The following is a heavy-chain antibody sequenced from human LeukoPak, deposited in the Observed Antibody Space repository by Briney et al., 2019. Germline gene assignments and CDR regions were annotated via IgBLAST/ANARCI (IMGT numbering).Heavy chain of an antibody. J-gene: IGHJ4*02. Sequence: QPGGSLRLSCAASGFTFSSYGMHWVRQAPGKGLEWVAVISYDGSNKYYADSVKGRFTISRDNSKNTLYLQMNSLRAEDTAVYYCAKDRRRWLQFQYYFDYWGQGTLVTVSS. CDR1: GFTFSSYG. D-gene: IGHD5-24*01. CDR2: ISYDGSNK. CDR3: AKDRRRWLQFQYYFDY. V-gene: IGHV3-30*18.